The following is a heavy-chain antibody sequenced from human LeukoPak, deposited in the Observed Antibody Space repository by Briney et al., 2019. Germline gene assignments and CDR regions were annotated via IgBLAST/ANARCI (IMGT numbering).Heavy chain of an antibody. CDR1: GGSISSYY. CDR2: IYYSRST. V-gene: IGHV4-59*01. D-gene: IGHD6-6*01. CDR3: ARSPSARPLDY. Sequence: SETLSLTCTVSGGSISSYYWSWIRQPPGKGLEWIGYIYYSRSTNYNPSLKSRVTISVDTSKNQFSLKLSSVTAADTAVYYCARSPSARPLDYWGQGTLVTVSS. J-gene: IGHJ4*02.